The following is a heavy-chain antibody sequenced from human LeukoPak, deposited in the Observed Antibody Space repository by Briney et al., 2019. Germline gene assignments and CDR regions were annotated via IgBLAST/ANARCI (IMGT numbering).Heavy chain of an antibody. CDR3: AKALDYDFWSGYMGY. V-gene: IGHV3-30*02. CDR1: GFTFSSYG. D-gene: IGHD3-3*01. J-gene: IGHJ4*02. Sequence: PGGSLRLSCAASGFTFSSYGMHWVRQAPGKGLEWVAFIRYDGSNKYYADSVKGRFTISRDNSKNTLYLQMNSLRAEDTAVYYCAKALDYDFWSGYMGYWGQGTLVTVSS. CDR2: IRYDGSNK.